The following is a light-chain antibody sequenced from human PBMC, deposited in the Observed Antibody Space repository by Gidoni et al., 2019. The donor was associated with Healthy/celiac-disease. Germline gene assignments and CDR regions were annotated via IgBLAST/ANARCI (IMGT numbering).Light chain of an antibody. CDR1: SSDVGGYTY. V-gene: IGLV2-14*01. Sequence: SPLTQPASVSGSPGPSITISCTGTSSDVGGYTYVSWSQQHPGKAPNLMIYDVINRPSGVSNRFSRSKSGNTASLTISGLQAEDEADYYCSSYTSSSTPLYVFGTGPKVTVL. CDR2: DVI. CDR3: SSYTSSSTPLYV. J-gene: IGLJ1*01.